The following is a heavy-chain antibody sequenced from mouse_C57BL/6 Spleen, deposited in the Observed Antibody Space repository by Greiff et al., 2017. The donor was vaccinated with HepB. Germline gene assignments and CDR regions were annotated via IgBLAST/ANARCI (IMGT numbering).Heavy chain of an antibody. D-gene: IGHD4-1*01. J-gene: IGHJ4*01. CDR1: GFTFSSYG. CDR2: ISSGGSYT. V-gene: IGHV5-6*01. CDR3: ARHEVTGDYYAMDY. Sequence: EVKLVEPGGDLVKPGGSLKLSCAASGFTFSSYGMPWVRQTPDKRLEWVATISSGGSYTYYPDSVKGRFTISRDNANNTLYLQMSSLKSEDTAMYYCARHEVTGDYYAMDYLGQGTSVTVSS.